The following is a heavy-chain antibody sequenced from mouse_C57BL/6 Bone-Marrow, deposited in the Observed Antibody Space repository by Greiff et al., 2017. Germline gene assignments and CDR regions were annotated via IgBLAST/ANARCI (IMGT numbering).Heavy chain of an antibody. V-gene: IGHV1-69*01. D-gene: IGHD2-1*01. CDR2: IDPSDSYT. CDR3: AREGIYYGNSYYFDY. J-gene: IGHJ2*01. CDR1: GYTFTSYW. Sequence: QVQLQQPGAELVMPGASVKLSCKASGYTFTSYWMHWVKQRPGQGLEWIGEIDPSDSYTNYNQKFKGKSILTVDKSSSTAYMQLSSLTSEDSAVYYCAREGIYYGNSYYFDYWGQGTTLTVSS.